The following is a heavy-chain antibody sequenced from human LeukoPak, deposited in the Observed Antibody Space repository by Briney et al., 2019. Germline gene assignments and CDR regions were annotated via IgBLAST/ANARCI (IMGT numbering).Heavy chain of an antibody. Sequence: GGSLRLSCAASGFTFSDYCMSWIRQAPGKGLEWVSYTSSSSSYTNYADSVKGRFTISRDNAKNSLYLQMDSLRAEDTAVYYCARFGSTYGMDVWGQGTTVTVSS. D-gene: IGHD3-10*01. CDR2: TSSSSSYT. CDR1: GFTFSDYC. CDR3: ARFGSTYGMDV. J-gene: IGHJ6*02. V-gene: IGHV3-11*03.